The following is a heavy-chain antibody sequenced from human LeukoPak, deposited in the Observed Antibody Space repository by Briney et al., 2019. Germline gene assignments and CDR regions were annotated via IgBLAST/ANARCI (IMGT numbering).Heavy chain of an antibody. CDR1: GGSISNYY. CDR2: IYYSGNT. D-gene: IGHD2-8*01. V-gene: IGHV4-59*08. CDR3: ARNLMSGHPFDY. Sequence: SETLSLTCTVSGGSISNYYWSWIGQPPGKGLEWIGYIYYSGNTNYNPSLKSRVAISVDTSKNQFSLKLSSVTAADTAVYYCARNLMSGHPFDYWGQGTLVTVSS. J-gene: IGHJ4*02.